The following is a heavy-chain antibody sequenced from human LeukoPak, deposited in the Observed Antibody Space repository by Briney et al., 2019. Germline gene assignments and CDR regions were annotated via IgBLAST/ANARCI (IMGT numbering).Heavy chain of an antibody. CDR2: IYYSGST. V-gene: IGHV4-59*08. CDR1: GGSISSYY. Sequence: SETLSLTCTVSGGSISSYYWSWIRQPPGKGLEWIGYIYYSGSTNYNPSLKSRVTISVDTSKNQFSLKLSSVTAADTAVYYCAGSSSYYYDSSGYYYEDYWGQGTLVTVSS. CDR3: AGSSSYYYDSSGYYYEDY. D-gene: IGHD3-22*01. J-gene: IGHJ4*02.